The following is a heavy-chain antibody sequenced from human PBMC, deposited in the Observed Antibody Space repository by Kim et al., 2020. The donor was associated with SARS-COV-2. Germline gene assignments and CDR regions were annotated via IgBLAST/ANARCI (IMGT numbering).Heavy chain of an antibody. D-gene: IGHD6-6*01. V-gene: IGHV4-59*01. J-gene: IGHJ6*03. CDR3: AREQLLNYYYYYMDV. Sequence: PPLKRRVHISVDTSKNQFSLKLSSVTAADKAVHYCAREQLLNYYYYYMDVWGKGTTVTVSS.